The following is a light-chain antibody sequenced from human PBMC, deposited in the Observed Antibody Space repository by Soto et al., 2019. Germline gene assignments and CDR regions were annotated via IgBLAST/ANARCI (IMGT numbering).Light chain of an antibody. V-gene: IGKV3-11*01. CDR2: DAS. J-gene: IGKJ4*01. Sequence: FVYEGRRRCLNYRSSQSVGTYLAWYQQKPGQAPRLLIYDASIRATGIPARFSGSGSGTDFTLTINVLDPENFAIYYCQQRSNWAPLTGDGGTRVDIK. CDR1: QSVGTY. CDR3: QQRSNWAPLT.